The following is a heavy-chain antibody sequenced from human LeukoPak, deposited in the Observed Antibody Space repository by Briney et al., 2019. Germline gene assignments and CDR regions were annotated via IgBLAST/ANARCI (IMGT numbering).Heavy chain of an antibody. V-gene: IGHV3-48*01. CDR3: TRTVGY. CDR2: ISNTSDTI. D-gene: IGHD3-22*01. J-gene: IGHJ4*02. Sequence: GGSLRLSCAASGFSFSTYSMNWVRQAPGKGLEWISYISNTSDTIYYADSVKGRFTISRDNAKTSMYLQTNNLRAEDTAIYYCTRTVGYWGQGTLVTVSS. CDR1: GFSFSTYS.